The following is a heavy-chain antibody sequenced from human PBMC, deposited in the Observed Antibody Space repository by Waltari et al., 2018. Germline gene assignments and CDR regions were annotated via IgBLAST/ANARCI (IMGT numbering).Heavy chain of an antibody. Sequence: EVQMVESGGGLVKPGDSLRLSCAASGFTFTPAWLTWVRQAPGKGLRWVGRIKSKSDGAITDFAAPVRGRFSISRDDSQNMVFLQMNSLRTEDTAVYYCTTLDAPWGGWGHGTLVTVSS. CDR1: GFTFTPAW. J-gene: IGHJ4*01. CDR2: IKSKSDGAIT. D-gene: IGHD7-27*01. V-gene: IGHV3-15*01. CDR3: TTLDAPWGG.